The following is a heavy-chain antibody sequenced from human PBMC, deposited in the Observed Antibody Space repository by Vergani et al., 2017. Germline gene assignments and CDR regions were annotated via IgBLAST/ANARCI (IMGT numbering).Heavy chain of an antibody. J-gene: IGHJ6*03. CDR2: IDHTGRP. CDR3: ARVNTETNGHLYYYYYMDV. V-gene: IGHV4-34*01. CDR1: GGSFTSYH. D-gene: IGHD4-11*01. Sequence: QVQLQQWGGGLLKPSETLSLTCVVNGGSFTSYHWTWIRQSPGEGLEWVGDIDHTGRPDYNPSLKSRLTMSVDKSRNQFSLTLTSVTATDTAIYFCARVNTETNGHLYYYYYMDVWGQRTAVTVS.